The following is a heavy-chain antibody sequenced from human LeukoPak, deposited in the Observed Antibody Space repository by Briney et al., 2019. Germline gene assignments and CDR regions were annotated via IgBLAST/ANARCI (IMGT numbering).Heavy chain of an antibody. CDR2: ISGGGGST. CDR1: GFTFSSYA. J-gene: IGHJ3*02. D-gene: IGHD2-2*01. CDR3: AKDLTYQLLVDNAFDI. V-gene: IGHV3-23*01. Sequence: GGSLRLSCAASGFTFSSYAMSWVRQAPGKGLEWVSAISGGGGSTYYADSVKGWFTISRDNSKNTLYLQMNSLRAEETAVYYCAKDLTYQLLVDNAFDIWGQGTMVTVSS.